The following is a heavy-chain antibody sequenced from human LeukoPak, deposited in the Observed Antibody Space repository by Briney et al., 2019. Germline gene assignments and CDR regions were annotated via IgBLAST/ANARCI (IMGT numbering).Heavy chain of an antibody. D-gene: IGHD2-15*01. CDR2: INPNSGGT. J-gene: IGHJ3*02. V-gene: IGHV1-2*02. Sequence: AASVNVSCKASGGTFSSYAISWVRQAPGQGLEWMGWINPNSGGTNYAQKFQGRVTMTRDTSISTAYMELSRLRSDDTAVYYCASVVATDAFDIWGQGTMVTVSS. CDR3: ASVVATDAFDI. CDR1: GGTFSSYA.